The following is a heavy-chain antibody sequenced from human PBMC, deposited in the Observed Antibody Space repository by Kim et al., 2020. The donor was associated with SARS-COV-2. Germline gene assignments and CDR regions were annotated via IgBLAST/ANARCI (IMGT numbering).Heavy chain of an antibody. Sequence: SETLSLTCTVSGGSISSYYWSWIRQPPGKGLEWIGYIYYSGSTNYNPSLKSRGTISVDTSKNQFSLKLSSVTAADTAVYYCARGVQLLSYWYFDLWGRGTLVTVSS. CDR3: ARGVQLLSYWYFDL. CDR2: IYYSGST. J-gene: IGHJ2*01. V-gene: IGHV4-59*01. CDR1: GGSISSYY. D-gene: IGHD2-2*01.